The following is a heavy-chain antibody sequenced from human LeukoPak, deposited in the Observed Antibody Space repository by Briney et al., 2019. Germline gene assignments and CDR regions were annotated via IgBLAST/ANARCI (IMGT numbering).Heavy chain of an antibody. CDR3: ANYITNAPYYMDV. Sequence: SETLSLTCSVSGGSFDSKYWSWIRQPPGKGLEWIGYIYTSGSTNFNPSLRSRVAMSIDTSKNQFSLKVYSVTAADTAVYYCANYITNAPYYMDVWGKGTTVIVSS. CDR1: GGSFDSKY. D-gene: IGHD1-20*01. CDR2: IYTSGST. V-gene: IGHV4-4*09. J-gene: IGHJ6*03.